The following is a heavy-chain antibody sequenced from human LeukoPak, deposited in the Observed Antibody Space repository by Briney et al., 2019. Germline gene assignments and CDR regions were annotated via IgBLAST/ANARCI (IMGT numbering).Heavy chain of an antibody. CDR3: ASYNLPLYYFDY. CDR2: IYYSGST. J-gene: IGHJ4*02. CDR1: GGSISGSSYY. V-gene: IGHV4-39*01. Sequence: SETLSLTCTVSGGSISGSSYYWGWIRQPPGKGLEWIGSIYYSGSTYYNPSLKSRVTISVDTSKNQFSLKLSSVTAADTAVYYCASYNLPLYYFDYWGQGTLVTVSS. D-gene: IGHD5-24*01.